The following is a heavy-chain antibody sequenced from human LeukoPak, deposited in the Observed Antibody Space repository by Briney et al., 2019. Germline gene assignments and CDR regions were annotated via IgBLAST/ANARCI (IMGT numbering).Heavy chain of an antibody. Sequence: GGSLRLSCADSGFSFTNAWMSWVRQAPGKGLEWVGRIKNKGDGETTDYAAPVKGRFTLSRDDSKATLYLQMNSLQTEDTAMYYCTTDLGLTMIRGVLVSWGRGTLVTVSS. J-gene: IGHJ4*02. CDR2: IKNKGDGETT. CDR1: GFSFTNAW. D-gene: IGHD3-10*01. V-gene: IGHV3-15*01. CDR3: TTDLGLTMIRGVLVS.